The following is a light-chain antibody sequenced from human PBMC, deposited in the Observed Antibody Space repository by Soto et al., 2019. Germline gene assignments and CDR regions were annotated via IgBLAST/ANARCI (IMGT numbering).Light chain of an antibody. Sequence: QSVLTQPPSVSAAPGQKVTISCSGSSSNIGGNSVSWYQQLPGTAPKLLIYDDNERPSGIPDRFSGSKSGTSATLGITGFQTGDEADYYCGSCDSSLSADVFATAIKVAVL. CDR3: GSCDSSLSADV. V-gene: IGLV1-51*01. CDR2: DDN. J-gene: IGLJ1*01. CDR1: SSNIGGNS.